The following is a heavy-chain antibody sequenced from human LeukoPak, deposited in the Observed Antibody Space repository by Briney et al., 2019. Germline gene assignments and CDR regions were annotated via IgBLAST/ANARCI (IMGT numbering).Heavy chain of an antibody. D-gene: IGHD2-15*01. CDR3: ARGFHEGSFDY. J-gene: IGHJ4*02. CDR2: ISSTSSYI. V-gene: IGHV3-21*01. CDR1: GFTFSSYS. Sequence: GCLRLSCAASGFTFSSYSMNWVRQAPGKGLEWVSSISSTSSYIYYADSVKGRFTISRDNAKNSLYLQMNSLRAEDTAVYYCARGFHEGSFDYWGQGTLVSVSS.